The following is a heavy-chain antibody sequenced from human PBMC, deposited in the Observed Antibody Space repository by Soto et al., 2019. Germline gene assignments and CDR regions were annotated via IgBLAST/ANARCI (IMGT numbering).Heavy chain of an antibody. V-gene: IGHV3-7*03. CDR2: TRQDGGQE. CDR1: GFTFSSYW. Sequence: EVQLVESGGGLVQPGGSLRLSCAASGFTFSSYWMSWVRQAPGKGLEWVAHTRQDGGQEYYVDSVKGRFTISRDNAKNSLYLQLNSLRVVDTAVYYCARYPDPIVAGVPFDIWGQGTLVDVSS. J-gene: IGHJ4*02. D-gene: IGHD5-12*01. CDR3: ARYPDPIVAGVPFDI.